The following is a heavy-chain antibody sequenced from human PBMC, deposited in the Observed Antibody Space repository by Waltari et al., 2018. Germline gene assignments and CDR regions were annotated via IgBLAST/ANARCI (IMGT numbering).Heavy chain of an antibody. D-gene: IGHD3-10*01. CDR2: ISGSGSYT. CDR1: AFRFSAIT. V-gene: IGHV3-21*02. Sequence: EVQLEESGGGLVEPGGSLRLSCTAPAFRFSAITMNWVRQAPGKGLEWVSYISGSGSYTQYADSVKGRFTISRDNARNSLLLQMHSLRVEDTAVYYCARARGGDFYYGMDVWGQGTTVTVSS. J-gene: IGHJ6*02. CDR3: ARARGGDFYYGMDV.